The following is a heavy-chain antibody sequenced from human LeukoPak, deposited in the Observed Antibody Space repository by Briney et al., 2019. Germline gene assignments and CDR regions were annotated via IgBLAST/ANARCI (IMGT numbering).Heavy chain of an antibody. CDR1: GFTFSSYS. D-gene: IGHD3-3*01. CDR3: AKGQHYDFWSGYYYYYYYMDV. Sequence: PGGSLRLSCAASGFTFSSYSMNWVRQAPGKGLEWVSSISSSSSYIYYADSVKGRFTISRDNAKNSLYLQMNSLRAEDTAVYYCAKGQHYDFWSGYYYYYYYMDVWGKGTTVTVSS. V-gene: IGHV3-21*01. CDR2: ISSSSSYI. J-gene: IGHJ6*03.